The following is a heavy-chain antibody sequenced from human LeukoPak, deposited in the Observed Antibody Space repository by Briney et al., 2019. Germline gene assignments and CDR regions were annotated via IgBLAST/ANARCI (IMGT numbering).Heavy chain of an antibody. D-gene: IGHD5-18*01. J-gene: IGHJ5*02. Sequence: ASVKVSCKASGYTFTSYYMHWVRQAPGQGLEWMGIINPSGGSTRNAQKFQGRVTMTRDTSTSTVYMELSSLRSEDTAVYYCARSGYSYGYWFDPWGQGTLVTVSS. V-gene: IGHV1-46*01. CDR3: ARSGYSYGYWFDP. CDR2: INPSGGST. CDR1: GYTFTSYY.